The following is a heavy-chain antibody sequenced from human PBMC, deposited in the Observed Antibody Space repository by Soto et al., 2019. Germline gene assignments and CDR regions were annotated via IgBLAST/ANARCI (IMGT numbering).Heavy chain of an antibody. Sequence: GGSLRLSCAASGFTFSSYAMHWVRQAPGKGLEWVAVISYDGSNKYYADSVKGRFTISRDNSKNTLYLQMNSLRAEDTAVYYCARDSCGFDYWGQGTLVTV. CDR1: GFTFSSYA. J-gene: IGHJ4*02. D-gene: IGHD5-18*01. V-gene: IGHV3-30-3*01. CDR3: ARDSCGFDY. CDR2: ISYDGSNK.